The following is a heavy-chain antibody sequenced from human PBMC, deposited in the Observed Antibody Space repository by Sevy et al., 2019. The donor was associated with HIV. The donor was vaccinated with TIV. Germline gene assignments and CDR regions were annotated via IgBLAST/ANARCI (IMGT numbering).Heavy chain of an antibody. J-gene: IGHJ6*02. D-gene: IGHD3-3*01. CDR3: ASGNYDFWSGYYKRTGAVDYGMDV. V-gene: IGHV1-2*06. CDR2: INPNSGGT. Sequence: ASVKVSCKASGYTFTGYYMHWVRQAPGQGLEWMGRINPNSGGTNYAQKFQGRVTMTRDTSISTAYMELSRLRSDDTAVYYCASGNYDFWSGYYKRTGAVDYGMDVWGQGTTVTVSS. CDR1: GYTFTGYY.